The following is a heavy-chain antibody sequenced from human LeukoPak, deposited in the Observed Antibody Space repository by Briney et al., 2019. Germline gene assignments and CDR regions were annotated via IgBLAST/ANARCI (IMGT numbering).Heavy chain of an antibody. D-gene: IGHD6-13*01. CDR2: IYYSGTT. Sequence: SETLSLTCTVSGDSISTGSYYWGWIRQPPGKGLDWIGNIYYSGTTYYSPSLKSRVTISVNKSKNQFSLKLSSVTAADTAVYYCARNGYSSSWYPFPFDYWGQGTLVTVSS. CDR1: GDSISTGSYY. V-gene: IGHV4-39*07. J-gene: IGHJ4*02. CDR3: ARNGYSSSWYPFPFDY.